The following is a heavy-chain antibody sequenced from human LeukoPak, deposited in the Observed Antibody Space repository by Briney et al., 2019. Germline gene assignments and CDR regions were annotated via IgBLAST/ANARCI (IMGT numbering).Heavy chain of an antibody. V-gene: IGHV3-21*01. CDR2: ISSSSSYI. D-gene: IGHD5-24*01. J-gene: IGHJ6*02. CDR1: GFTFSSYS. CDR3: AKGGGYNYNYYYYYGMDV. Sequence: PGGSLRLSFAASGFTFSSYSMNWVRQAPGKGLEWVSSISSSSSYIYYADSVKGRFTISRDNAKNSLYLQMNSLRAEDTAVYYCAKGGGYNYNYYYYYGMDVWGQGTTVTVSS.